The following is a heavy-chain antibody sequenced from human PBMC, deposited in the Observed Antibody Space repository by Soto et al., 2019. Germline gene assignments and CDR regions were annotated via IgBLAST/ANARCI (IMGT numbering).Heavy chain of an antibody. D-gene: IGHD2-15*01. CDR2: ISYDGSNK. CDR1: GFTFSSYA. Sequence: QVQLVESGGGVVQPGRSLRLSCAASGFTFSSYAMYWVRQAPGKGLEWVAVISYDGSNKYYADSVKGRFTISRDNSKNTLYLQMNSLRAEDTAVYYCARDAAALGYCSGGSCSYFDYWGQGTLVTVSS. V-gene: IGHV3-30-3*01. CDR3: ARDAAALGYCSGGSCSYFDY. J-gene: IGHJ4*02.